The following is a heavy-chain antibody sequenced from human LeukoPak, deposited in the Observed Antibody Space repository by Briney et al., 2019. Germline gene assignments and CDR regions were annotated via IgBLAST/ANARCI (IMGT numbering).Heavy chain of an antibody. Sequence: ASVKVSCKASGYTFTSYGISWVRQATGQGLEWMGWMNPNSGNTGYAQKFQGRVTMTRNTSISTAYMELSSLRSEDTAVYYCARSGLLWHTEPFDYWGQGTLVTVSS. V-gene: IGHV1-8*02. J-gene: IGHJ4*02. CDR3: ARSGLLWHTEPFDY. CDR1: GYTFTSYG. CDR2: MNPNSGNT. D-gene: IGHD1-14*01.